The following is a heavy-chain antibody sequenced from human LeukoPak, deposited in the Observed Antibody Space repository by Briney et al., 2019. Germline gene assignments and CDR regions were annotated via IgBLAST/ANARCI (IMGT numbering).Heavy chain of an antibody. J-gene: IGHJ4*02. CDR1: GGTFSSYA. Sequence: GASVKVSCKASGGTFSSYAISWVRQAPGQGLEWMGRIIPILGIANYAQKFQGRVTITADKSTSTAYMELSSLRSEDTAVYYCARAGDYYDSSGSAYWGQGTLVTVSS. CDR2: IIPILGIA. D-gene: IGHD3-22*01. CDR3: ARAGDYYDSSGSAY. V-gene: IGHV1-69*04.